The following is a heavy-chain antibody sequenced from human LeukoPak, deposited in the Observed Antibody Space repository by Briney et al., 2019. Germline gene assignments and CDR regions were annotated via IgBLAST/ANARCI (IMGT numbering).Heavy chain of an antibody. Sequence: GGSLRLSCAASGFTFSSYSMNWVRQAPGKGLEWVSSISSSSSYIYYADSVKGRFTISRDNSKNTLYLQMNSLRAEDTAVYYCARETGSAVGSTDFDYWGQGTLVTVSS. V-gene: IGHV3-21*01. D-gene: IGHD4-17*01. J-gene: IGHJ4*02. CDR1: GFTFSSYS. CDR2: ISSSSSYI. CDR3: ARETGSAVGSTDFDY.